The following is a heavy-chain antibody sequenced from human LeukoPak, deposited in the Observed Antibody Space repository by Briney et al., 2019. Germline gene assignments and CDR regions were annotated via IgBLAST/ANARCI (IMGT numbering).Heavy chain of an antibody. Sequence: SETLSLTCAVSGGSISSSNWWSWVRQPPGKGLEWIGEIYHSGSTNYNPSLKSRVTMSVDTSKNQFSLKLSSVTAADTAVYYCARSGLTSFVFGAVDYWGQGTLVTVSS. CDR3: ARSGLTSFVFGAVDY. D-gene: IGHD3-3*01. CDR1: GGSISSSNW. J-gene: IGHJ4*02. V-gene: IGHV4-4*02. CDR2: IYHSGST.